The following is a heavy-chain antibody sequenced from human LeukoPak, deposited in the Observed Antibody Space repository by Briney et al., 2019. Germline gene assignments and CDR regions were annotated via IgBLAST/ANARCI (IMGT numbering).Heavy chain of an antibody. J-gene: IGHJ4*02. CDR1: GFTFSNYW. CDR2: IRYDGSNK. CDR3: ANDYYYGSGSYYVWY. V-gene: IGHV3-30*02. Sequence: PGGSLRLSCVASGFTFSNYWMSWVRQAPGKGLEWVAFIRYDGSNKYYADSVKGRFTISRDNSKNTLYLQMNSLRAEDTAVYYCANDYYYGSGSYYVWYWGQGTLVTVSS. D-gene: IGHD3-10*01.